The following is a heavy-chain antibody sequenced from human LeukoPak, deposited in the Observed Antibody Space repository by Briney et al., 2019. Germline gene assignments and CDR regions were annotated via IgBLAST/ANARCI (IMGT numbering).Heavy chain of an antibody. J-gene: IGHJ4*02. CDR1: GYTFTGYY. D-gene: IGHD3-10*01. CDR3: ARVGGSGSSLDY. V-gene: IGHV1-2*02. CDR2: INPNSGGT. Sequence: GASVKVSCKASGYTFTGYYMHWVRQAPGQGLEWMGWINPNSGGTNYAQKFQGRVTMTRDTSISTVNMELSSLRSEDTAVYYCARVGGSGSSLDYWGQGTLVTVSS.